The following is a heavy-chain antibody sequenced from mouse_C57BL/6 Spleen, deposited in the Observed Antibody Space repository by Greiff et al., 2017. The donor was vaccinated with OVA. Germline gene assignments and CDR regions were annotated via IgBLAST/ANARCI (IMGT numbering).Heavy chain of an antibody. D-gene: IGHD1-1*01. CDR2: FYPGSGSI. CDR3: ARHGDYYGSSRYYFDY. J-gene: IGHJ2*01. CDR1: GYTFTEYT. V-gene: IGHV1-62-2*01. Sequence: QVQLKESGAELVKPGASVKLSCKASGYTFTEYTIHWVKQRSGQGLEWIGWFYPGSGSIKYNEKFKDKATLTADKSSSTVYMELSRLTSEDSAVYFCARHGDYYGSSRYYFDYWGQGTTLTVSS.